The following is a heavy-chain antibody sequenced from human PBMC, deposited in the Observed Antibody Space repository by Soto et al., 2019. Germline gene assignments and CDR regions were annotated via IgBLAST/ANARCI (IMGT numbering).Heavy chain of an antibody. CDR2: ISAYNGNT. D-gene: IGHD2-21*02. J-gene: IGHJ3*02. V-gene: IGHV1-18*04. Sequence: AAVKVSCKASGYTFTSYGISWVRQAPGQGLEWMRWISAYNGNTNYAQKLQGRGTMTTDTSTSTAYMELRSLRSDDTAVYYCARQLTAMSAFDIWGQGTMVPVSS. CDR3: ARQLTAMSAFDI. CDR1: GYTFTSYG.